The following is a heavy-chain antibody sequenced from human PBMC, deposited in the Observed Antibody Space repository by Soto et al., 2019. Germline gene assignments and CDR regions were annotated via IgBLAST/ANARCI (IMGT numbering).Heavy chain of an antibody. D-gene: IGHD3-10*01. V-gene: IGHV4-61*08. Sequence: QVQLQESGPGLVKPSETLSLTCSVSGGSVSSGGCYWSLIRQPPGKVLDWIGCINYSGGTDDNPSLKSRVTMSLEKSKNQFSLKLNSVTEADTTVYFCARAGSYRYFDYWGQGTLVTVSS. J-gene: IGHJ4*02. CDR1: GGSVSSGGCY. CDR3: ARAGSYRYFDY. CDR2: INYSGGT.